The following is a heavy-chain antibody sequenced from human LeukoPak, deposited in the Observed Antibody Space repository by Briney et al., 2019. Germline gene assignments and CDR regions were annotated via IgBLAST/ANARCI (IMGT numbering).Heavy chain of an antibody. CDR2: INHNGNVN. CDR1: GFTFSSYA. Sequence: PGGSLRLSCATSGFTFSSYAMNWVRRAPGKGLEWVASINHNGNVNYYVDSVKGRFTISRDNARNSLYLQMSNLRAEDTAVYLCARGGGLDVWGQRARVTVSS. D-gene: IGHD3-16*01. J-gene: IGHJ6*01. V-gene: IGHV3-7*03. CDR3: ARGGGLDV.